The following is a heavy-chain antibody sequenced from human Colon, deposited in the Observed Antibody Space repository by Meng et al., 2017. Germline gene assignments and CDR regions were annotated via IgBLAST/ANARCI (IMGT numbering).Heavy chain of an antibody. V-gene: IGHV4-61*08. CDR1: GASVRSPDHQ. Sequence: QGQLQEPGPGLVRPSETPSLICAVSGASVRSPDHQWGWVRQPPGKGLEWIGYARIDYANTNYNPSLKSRVNVSLDTSKNQFSLNVRSVTAADTAVYYCARDYWGSLDFWGQGILVTVSS. J-gene: IGHJ4*02. D-gene: IGHD3-16*01. CDR3: ARDYWGSLDF. CDR2: ARIDYANT.